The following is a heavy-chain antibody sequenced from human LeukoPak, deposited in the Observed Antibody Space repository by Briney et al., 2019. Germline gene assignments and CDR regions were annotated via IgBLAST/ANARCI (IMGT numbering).Heavy chain of an antibody. D-gene: IGHD6-13*01. J-gene: IGHJ4*02. CDR3: AKVRGSSWCPFDY. V-gene: IGHV3-23*01. CDR2: ISGSGGST. CDR1: GFTFSSYA. Sequence: PGGSLRLSCAASGFTFSSYAMSWVRQAPGKGLEWVSAISGSGGSTYYADSVKGRFTISRDNSKNTLYLQMNSLRAEDTAVYYRAKVRGSSWCPFDYWGQGTLVTVSS.